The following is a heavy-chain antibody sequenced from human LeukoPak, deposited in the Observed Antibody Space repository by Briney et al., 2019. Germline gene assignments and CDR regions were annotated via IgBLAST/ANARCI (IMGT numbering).Heavy chain of an antibody. J-gene: IGHJ4*02. CDR1: GFTFSSYG. D-gene: IGHD3-9*01. V-gene: IGHV3-23*01. CDR2: ISGSGGST. CDR3: AKDRSVLRYFDWLLSNLDY. Sequence: GGSLRLSCAASGFTFSSYGMSWVRQAPGKGLEWVSAISGSGGSTYYADSVKGRFTISRDNSKNTLYLQMNSLRAEDTAVYYCAKDRSVLRYFDWLLSNLDYWGQGALVTVSS.